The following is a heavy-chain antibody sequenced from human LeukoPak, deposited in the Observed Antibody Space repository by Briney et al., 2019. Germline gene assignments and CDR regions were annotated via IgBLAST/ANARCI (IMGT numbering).Heavy chain of an antibody. CDR1: GFTFSRHW. D-gene: IGHD2-21*02. J-gene: IGHJ4*02. CDR2: MNQDGSEK. Sequence: GGSLRLSCAASGFTFSRHWVSWVRQAPGKGLEWVANMNQDGSEKYYEDSVKGRFTISRDNAKNSLYLQMNSPRAEDTAVYYCARDSSCGGDCYYFDNWGQGTLVTVSS. V-gene: IGHV3-7*01. CDR3: ARDSSCGGDCYYFDN.